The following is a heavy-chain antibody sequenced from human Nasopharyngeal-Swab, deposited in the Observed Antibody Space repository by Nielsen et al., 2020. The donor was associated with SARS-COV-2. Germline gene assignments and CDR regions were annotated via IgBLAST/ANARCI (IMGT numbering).Heavy chain of an antibody. CDR3: AKDGSSSPTY. Sequence: GESLKISCAASAFTFSGYWMNWVRQAPGKGLEWVASIKQDGSEKYYVDSVKGRFTISRDNSKNTLYLRMNSLRAEDTAVYYCAKDGSSSPTYWGQGTLVTVSS. D-gene: IGHD6-13*01. V-gene: IGHV3-7*03. J-gene: IGHJ4*02. CDR2: IKQDGSEK. CDR1: AFTFSGYW.